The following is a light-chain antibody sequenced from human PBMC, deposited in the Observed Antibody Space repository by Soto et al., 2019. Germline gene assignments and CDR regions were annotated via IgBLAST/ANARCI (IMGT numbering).Light chain of an antibody. V-gene: IGKV4-1*01. CDR3: QQFYTTPYT. J-gene: IGKJ2*01. CDR1: QSVFYNSNNRDY. Sequence: DIVMTQSPDSLAVSLGERATINCRSSQSVFYNSNNRDYLAWYQQKPGQSPKLLIYWASTRESGVPDRFSGSGSGTDFTLTISSLQAEDVALYYCQQFYTTPYTFGQGTKLEIK. CDR2: WAS.